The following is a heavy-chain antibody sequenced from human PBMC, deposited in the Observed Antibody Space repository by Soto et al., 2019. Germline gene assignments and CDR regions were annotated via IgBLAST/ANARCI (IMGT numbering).Heavy chain of an antibody. J-gene: IGHJ4*02. CDR1: GFTFSYSG. D-gene: IGHD1-26*01. CDR2: ILYDGSDK. Sequence: PGGSLRLSCAASGFTFSYSGMHWVRQAPGKGLDWVALILYDGSDKYYADSVKGRFTISRDNSKNTLYLQMSSLRVEDTAVYYCARDRGSYFDYWGQGT. V-gene: IGHV3-33*01. CDR3: ARDRGSYFDY.